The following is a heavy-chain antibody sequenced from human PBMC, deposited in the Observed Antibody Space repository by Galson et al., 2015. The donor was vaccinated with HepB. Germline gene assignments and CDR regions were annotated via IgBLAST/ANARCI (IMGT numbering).Heavy chain of an antibody. J-gene: IGHJ4*02. V-gene: IGHV3-30-3*01. CDR3: ARDRYSGSYSDY. Sequence: SLRLSCATSGFVFSDYVIHWVRQAPGKGLEWVAHISYDGSKKHYRGSVKGRFTISRDNSKNTVYLQMNSLRAEDTAVYYCARDRYSGSYSDYWGQGTLVSV. CDR2: ISYDGSKK. CDR1: GFVFSDYV. D-gene: IGHD1-26*01.